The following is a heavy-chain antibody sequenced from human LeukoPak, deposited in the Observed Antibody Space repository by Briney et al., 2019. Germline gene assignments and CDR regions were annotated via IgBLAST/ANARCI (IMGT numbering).Heavy chain of an antibody. CDR3: ARAVGGGESY. CDR2: IKPDGSQK. CDR1: ALSFSNYW. J-gene: IGHJ4*02. Sequence: GGSLRLSCAASALSFSNYWMHWVRQAPGKGLEWVANIKPDGSQKYYVDYVKGRFTISRENAKNSLYLQMGSLRAEDTAIYYCARAVGGGESYWGQGTVVTVSS. D-gene: IGHD3-10*01. V-gene: IGHV3-7*04.